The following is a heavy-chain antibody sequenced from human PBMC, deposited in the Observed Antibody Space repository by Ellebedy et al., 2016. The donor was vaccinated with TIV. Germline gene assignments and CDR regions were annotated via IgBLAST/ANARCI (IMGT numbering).Heavy chain of an antibody. V-gene: IGHV1-18*01. J-gene: IGHJ4*01. Sequence: ASAKVSCKTSGYTFTSHGITWVRQAPGQGLEWMGWMSAKNGHTNSAQKLQGRVTMTTDTSTSTAYMEMRSLRSDDTAVYYCARDVPHLLTGDSGDYWGQGTLVTVSS. CDR1: GYTFTSHG. D-gene: IGHD3-9*01. CDR2: MSAKNGHT. CDR3: ARDVPHLLTGDSGDY.